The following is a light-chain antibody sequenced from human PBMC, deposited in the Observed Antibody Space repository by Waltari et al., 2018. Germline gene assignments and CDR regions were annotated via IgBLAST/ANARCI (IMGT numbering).Light chain of an antibody. V-gene: IGKV3-20*01. J-gene: IGKJ1*01. CDR2: GAS. CDR1: QNIGNY. Sequence: IVLTQSPGPLSLSPGGRATPSCRASQNIGNYLAWYQQKPGQAPRLLIYGASSRAAGIPDRFSGSGSGADFSLTISRLEPEDFAVYYCQHHVRLPATFGQGTKV. CDR3: QHHVRLPAT.